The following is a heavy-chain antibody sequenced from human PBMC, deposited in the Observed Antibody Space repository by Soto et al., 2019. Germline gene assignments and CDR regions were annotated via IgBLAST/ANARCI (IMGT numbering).Heavy chain of an antibody. Sequence: SETLSLTCTVSGGSISSSSYYWGWIRQPPGKGLEWIGSIYYSGSTYYNPSLKSRVTISVDTSKNQFSLKLSSVTAADTAVYYCARGISYRGAFDYWGQGTLVTVSS. D-gene: IGHD5-18*01. CDR1: GGSISSSSYY. CDR2: IYYSGST. J-gene: IGHJ4*02. V-gene: IGHV4-39*01. CDR3: ARGISYRGAFDY.